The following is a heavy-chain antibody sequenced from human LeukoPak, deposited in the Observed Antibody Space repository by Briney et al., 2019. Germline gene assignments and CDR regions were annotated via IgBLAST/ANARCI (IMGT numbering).Heavy chain of an antibody. D-gene: IGHD2-2*03. CDR2: IYTSGNT. V-gene: IGHV4-61*02. Sequence: SETLSLTCTVSGGSISSGSYYWNWLRQSAGKGLEWIGRIYTSGNTNYNPSLKSRVTMSADTSKNQLSLKLSSVTAADTAVYYCARGGYCSSSSCYPYNMDVWGKGTTVTVSS. J-gene: IGHJ6*03. CDR1: GGSISSGSYY. CDR3: ARGGYCSSSSCYPYNMDV.